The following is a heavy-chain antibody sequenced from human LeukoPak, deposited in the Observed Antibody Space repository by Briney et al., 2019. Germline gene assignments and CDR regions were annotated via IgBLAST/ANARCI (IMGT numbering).Heavy chain of an antibody. D-gene: IGHD2-2*01. CDR2: INHSGST. J-gene: IGHJ5*02. V-gene: IGHV4-34*01. CDR3: ARGSRISGGQYCSSTSCYGYNWFDP. CDR1: GGSFSGYY. Sequence: SETLSLTCAVYGGSFSGYYWSWIRQPPGKGLEWIGEINHSGSTNYNPSLKSRVTISVDTSKNQFSLTLSSVTAADTAVYYCARGSRISGGQYCSSTSCYGYNWFDPWGQGTLVTVSS.